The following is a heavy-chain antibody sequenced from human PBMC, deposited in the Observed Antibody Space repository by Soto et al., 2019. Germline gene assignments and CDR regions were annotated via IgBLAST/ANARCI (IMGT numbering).Heavy chain of an antibody. CDR2: IYYTGST. V-gene: IGHV4-59*02. Sequence: SETLSLTCSVSGGSVSSYWWSWIRQPPGKGLEWIGYIYYTGSTNYSPSLKGRVTISLDASKSQFSLKLTSVTAADTAVYYCARGPGASYYYFDYWGTGTLVTVSS. D-gene: IGHD3-10*01. CDR1: GGSVSSYW. CDR3: ARGPGASYYYFDY. J-gene: IGHJ4*02.